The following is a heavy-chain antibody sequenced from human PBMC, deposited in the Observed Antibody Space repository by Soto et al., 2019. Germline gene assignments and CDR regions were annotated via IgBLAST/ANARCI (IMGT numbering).Heavy chain of an antibody. CDR2: IYWDDDK. D-gene: IGHD1-7*01. V-gene: IGHV2-5*02. J-gene: IGHJ4*02. Sequence: QITLKESGPTLVKPIQTLTLTCTFSGFSFSTDGMGVGWIRQPPGKALEWLALIYWDDDKRFSPSQKSRLTITTDGSRNQVVLTLTNMDPADTATYYCAHVYWAASGTRYYFDYWGQGTLVTVSS. CDR1: GFSFSTDGMG. CDR3: AHVYWAASGTRYYFDY.